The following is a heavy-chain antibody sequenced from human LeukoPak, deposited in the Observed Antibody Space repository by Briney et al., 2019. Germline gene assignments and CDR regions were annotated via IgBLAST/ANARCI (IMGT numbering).Heavy chain of an antibody. CDR3: ATSRYCSNGVCPFDY. CDR2: TSPNTGYI. V-gene: IGHV1-8*01. CDR1: GGTFTSYD. D-gene: IGHD2-8*01. J-gene: IGHJ4*02. Sequence: ASVKVSCKASGGTFTSYDMNWVRQAAGQGLEWMGWTSPNTGYIYYARKFQGRMTMATNTATRTVYMELSSLRSEDTAVYYCATSRYCSNGVCPFDYWGQGTLVTVSS.